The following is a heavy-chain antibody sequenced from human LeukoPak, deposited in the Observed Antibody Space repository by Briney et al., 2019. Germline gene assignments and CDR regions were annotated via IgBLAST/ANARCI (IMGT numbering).Heavy chain of an antibody. CDR2: INHSGST. CDR1: GGSISSSSYY. J-gene: IGHJ4*02. Sequence: PSETLSLTCTVSGGSISSSSYYWGWIRQPPGKGLEWIGEINHSGSTNYNPSLKSRVTISVDTSKNQFSLKLSSVTAADTAVYYCARRAVRGAPPLKYYFDYWGQGTLVTVSS. V-gene: IGHV4-39*07. CDR3: ARRAVRGAPPLKYYFDY. D-gene: IGHD3-10*01.